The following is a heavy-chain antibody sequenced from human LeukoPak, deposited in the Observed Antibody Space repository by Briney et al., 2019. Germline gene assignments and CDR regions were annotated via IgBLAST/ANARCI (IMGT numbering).Heavy chain of an antibody. Sequence: GGSLRLSCAASGFTFSNAWMSWVRQAPGKGLEWVGRFRSYTDGWTIDYAAPVKGRFTISRDDSKNTLYLQMNSLKTEDTAVYYCTTVIMGTPKDDYWGQGTLVTVSS. CDR2: FRSYTDGWTI. J-gene: IGHJ4*02. D-gene: IGHD2-8*01. CDR1: GFTFSNAW. CDR3: TTVIMGTPKDDY. V-gene: IGHV3-15*01.